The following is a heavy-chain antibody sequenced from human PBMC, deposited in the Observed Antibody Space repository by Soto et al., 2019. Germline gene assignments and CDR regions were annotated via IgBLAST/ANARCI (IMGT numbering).Heavy chain of an antibody. CDR3: ARRGYGNRDYYYYYMDV. Sequence: GESLKISCKGSGYSFTSYWIGWVRQMPGKGLEWMGIIYPGDSDTRYSPSFQGQVTISADKSISTAYLQWSSLKASDTAMYYCARRGYGNRDYYYYYMDVWGKGTKVTVSS. CDR1: GYSFTSYW. J-gene: IGHJ6*03. D-gene: IGHD3-22*01. V-gene: IGHV5-51*01. CDR2: IYPGDSDT.